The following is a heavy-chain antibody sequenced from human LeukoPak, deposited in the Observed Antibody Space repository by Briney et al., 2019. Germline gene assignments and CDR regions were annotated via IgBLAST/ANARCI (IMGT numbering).Heavy chain of an antibody. J-gene: IGHJ4*02. CDR1: GGTFSSYA. CDR3: ASRGYCSGGSCYTFDY. V-gene: IGHV1-69*05. CDR2: IIPIFGTA. D-gene: IGHD2-15*01. Sequence: SVKVSCKASGGTFSSYAISWVQQAPGQGLEWMGGIIPIFGTANYAQKFQGRVTITTDESTSTAYMELSSLRSEDTAVYYCASRGYCSGGSCYTFDYWGQGTLVTVSS.